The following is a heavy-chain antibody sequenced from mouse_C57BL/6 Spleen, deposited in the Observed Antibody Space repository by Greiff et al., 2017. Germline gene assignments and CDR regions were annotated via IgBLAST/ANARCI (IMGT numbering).Heavy chain of an antibody. CDR3: ARRNGITTVVAYYFDY. Sequence: EVHLVESGGGLVKPGGSLKLSCAASGFTFSDYGMHWVRQAPEKGLEWVAYISSGSSTIYYADTVKGRFTISRDNAKNTLFLQMTSLRSEDTAMYYCARRNGITTVVAYYFDYWGQGTTLTVSS. CDR2: ISSGSSTI. D-gene: IGHD1-1*01. CDR1: GFTFSDYG. J-gene: IGHJ2*01. V-gene: IGHV5-17*01.